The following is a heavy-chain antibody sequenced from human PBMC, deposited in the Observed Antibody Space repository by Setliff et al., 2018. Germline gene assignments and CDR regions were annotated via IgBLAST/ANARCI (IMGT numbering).Heavy chain of an antibody. Sequence: SETLSLTCTVSGGSISSSSYQWGWVRQTPGKGLEWIGSIYYSGTAYYNPSLKSRVTISVDTSKNQFSLKMSSMTAADTAVYYCARFLNPRDGYQNSPGFDFWGQGTLVTVSS. CDR3: ARFLNPRDGYQNSPGFDF. D-gene: IGHD5-12*01. V-gene: IGHV4-39*01. J-gene: IGHJ4*02. CDR1: GGSISSSSYQ. CDR2: IYYSGTA.